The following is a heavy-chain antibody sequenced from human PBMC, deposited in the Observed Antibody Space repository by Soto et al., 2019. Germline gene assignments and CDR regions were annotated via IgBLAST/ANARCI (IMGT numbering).Heavy chain of an antibody. V-gene: IGHV3-15*01. CDR2: IKSKTDGWTT. CDR1: GFTFSNAW. CDR3: TTEQPYVDY. Sequence: PXGSLRLSCAASGFTFSNAWMSWVRQAPGKGLEWVGRIKSKTDGWTTDYAAPVKGRFTISRDDSKNTLYLQMNSLKTEDPAAYYSTTEQPYVDYCGQGTLVTVSS. J-gene: IGHJ4*02.